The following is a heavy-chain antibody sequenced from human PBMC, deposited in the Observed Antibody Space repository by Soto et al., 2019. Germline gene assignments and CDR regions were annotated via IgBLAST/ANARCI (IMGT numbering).Heavy chain of an antibody. CDR1: GLTLRSYS. Sequence: EVQLVESGGGLVQPGGSLRLSCAASGLTLRSYSVNWVRQAPGKGLAGVSYISVGSNSKYYADSVKGRFNISRDDAKNSVCLRMNSLRAEDTAVYYCARGSTLFGEVIDFWGQGTLATVSS. D-gene: IGHD3-3*01. CDR3: ARGSTLFGEVIDF. V-gene: IGHV3-48*01. J-gene: IGHJ4*02. CDR2: ISVGSNSK.